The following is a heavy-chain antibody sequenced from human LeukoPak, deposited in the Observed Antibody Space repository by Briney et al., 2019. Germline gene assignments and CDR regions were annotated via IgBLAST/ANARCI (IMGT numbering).Heavy chain of an antibody. V-gene: IGHV4-34*01. D-gene: IGHD3-10*01. CDR3: ARGGNYYGSGSYYAWFDP. Sequence: PSETLSLTCAVYGGSFSGYYWSWIRQPPGKGLEWIGEINHSGSTNYNPSLKSRVTISVDTSKNQFSLKLSSVTAADTAVYYCARGGNYYGSGSYYAWFDPWGQGTLVTVSS. J-gene: IGHJ5*02. CDR1: GGSFSGYY. CDR2: INHSGST.